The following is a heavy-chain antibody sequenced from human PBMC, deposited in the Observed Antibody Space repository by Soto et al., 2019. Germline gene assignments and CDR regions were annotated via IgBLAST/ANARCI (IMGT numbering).Heavy chain of an antibody. Sequence: QVQLVESGGGVVQPGRSLRLSCAASGFTFSSYGMHWVRQAPGKGLEGVAVISYDGSNKYYADSVKGRFTISRDNSKNTLYLQMNSLRAEDTAVYYCAKDRHCSSTSCYSGYYYYYGMDVWGQGTTVTVSS. CDR1: GFTFSSYG. V-gene: IGHV3-30*18. J-gene: IGHJ6*02. D-gene: IGHD2-2*01. CDR2: ISYDGSNK. CDR3: AKDRHCSSTSCYSGYYYYYGMDV.